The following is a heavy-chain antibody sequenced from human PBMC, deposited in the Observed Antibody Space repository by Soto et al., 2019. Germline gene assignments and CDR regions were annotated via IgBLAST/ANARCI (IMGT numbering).Heavy chain of an antibody. CDR2: IIPILGIA. CDR3: ARAPEAAAGYYYYGMDV. V-gene: IGHV1-69*02. Sequence: QVQLVQSGAAVKKPGSSVNVSCKASGGTFSSYTISWVRQAPGQGLEWMGRIIPILGIANYAQKFQGRVTITADKSTSXXYMELSSLRSEDTAVYYCARAPEAAAGYYYYGMDVWGQGTTVTVSS. J-gene: IGHJ6*02. D-gene: IGHD6-13*01. CDR1: GGTFSSYT.